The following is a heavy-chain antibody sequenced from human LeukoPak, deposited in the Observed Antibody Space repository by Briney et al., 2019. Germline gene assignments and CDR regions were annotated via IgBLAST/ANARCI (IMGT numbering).Heavy chain of an antibody. Sequence: GESLKISCKGSGYSFSNYWIGWVRQMPGKGLEWVSLISGDGGSTYYADSVKGRFTISRDNSKNSLYLQMNSLRTEDTALYYCAKDISSGWDGIDYWGQGTLVTVSS. CDR2: ISGDGGST. CDR1: GYSFSNYW. CDR3: AKDISSGWDGIDY. D-gene: IGHD6-19*01. J-gene: IGHJ4*02. V-gene: IGHV3-43*02.